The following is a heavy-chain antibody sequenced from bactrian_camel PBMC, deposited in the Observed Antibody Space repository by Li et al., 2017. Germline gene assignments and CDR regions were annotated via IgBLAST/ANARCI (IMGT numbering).Heavy chain of an antibody. CDR2: LGGDGST. CDR3: AASRWVTWARELLASDFHF. J-gene: IGHJ6*01. V-gene: IGHV3S55*01. D-gene: IGHD3*01. Sequence: HVQLVESGGGSVQAGGSLRLSCATSGLSPSSMCMAWFRQAPGKEREGVAGLGGDGSTSYAEFAEGRFTISKDSKSTFYLQMNQLKPEDSAMYYCAASRWVTWARELLASDFHFWGQGTQVTVS. CDR1: GLSPSSMC.